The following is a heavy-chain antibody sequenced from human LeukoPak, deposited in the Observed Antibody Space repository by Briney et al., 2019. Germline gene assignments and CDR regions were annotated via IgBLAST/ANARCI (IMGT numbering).Heavy chain of an antibody. Sequence: GGSLRLSCAASGFTFSSYWMSWIRQAPGKGLEWVSYLSRSGSTIKYADSVKGRFTISRDNAKNSLYLQMNSLRAEDTAVYYCARASVNYYDSSGYWAFDYWGQGTLVTVSS. CDR1: GFTFSSYW. J-gene: IGHJ4*02. D-gene: IGHD3-22*01. V-gene: IGHV3-11*04. CDR3: ARASVNYYDSSGYWAFDY. CDR2: LSRSGSTI.